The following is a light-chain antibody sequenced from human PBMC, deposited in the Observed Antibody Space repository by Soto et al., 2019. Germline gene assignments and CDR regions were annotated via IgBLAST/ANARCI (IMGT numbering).Light chain of an antibody. V-gene: IGKV3-11*01. CDR2: EAS. CDR3: QQRSNWPIT. Sequence: EVALTQSPSTLSFSPVERSTLAGRASQIVSSYLAWYQQKPGQAPRLLIYEASNRATGIPARFSGSGSGTDFTLTISSLEPEDFAVYYCQQRSNWPITFGQGTRLEIK. CDR1: QIVSSY. J-gene: IGKJ5*01.